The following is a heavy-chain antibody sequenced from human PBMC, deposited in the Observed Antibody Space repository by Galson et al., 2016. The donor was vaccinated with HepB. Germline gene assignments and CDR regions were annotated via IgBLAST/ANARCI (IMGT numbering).Heavy chain of an antibody. D-gene: IGHD3-10*01. CDR3: VRPMTIVRGITFDY. J-gene: IGHJ4*02. V-gene: IGHV3-7*03. Sequence: SLRLSCAASAFDFSRYRMNWVRQAPGKGLEWVANIKEDGSEKYYVDSVKGRFTISRDNAKNSLYLQMNSLRAEDTAVYYCVRPMTIVRGITFDYWGQGSLVTVSS. CDR2: IKEDGSEK. CDR1: AFDFSRYR.